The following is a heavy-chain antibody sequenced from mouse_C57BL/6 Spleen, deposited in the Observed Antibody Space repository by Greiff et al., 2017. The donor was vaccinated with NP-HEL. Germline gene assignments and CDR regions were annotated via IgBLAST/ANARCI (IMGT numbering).Heavy chain of an antibody. CDR2: INPNNGGT. V-gene: IGHV1-26*01. CDR3: ARKSNEGFAY. D-gene: IGHD2-5*01. CDR1: GYTFTDYY. Sequence: EVQLQQSGPELVKISCKASGYTFTDYYMNWVKQSHGKSLEWIGDINPNNGGTSYNQKFKGKDTLTVDKSSSTAYMELRSLTSEDSAVYYCARKSNEGFAYWGQGTLVTVSA. J-gene: IGHJ3*01.